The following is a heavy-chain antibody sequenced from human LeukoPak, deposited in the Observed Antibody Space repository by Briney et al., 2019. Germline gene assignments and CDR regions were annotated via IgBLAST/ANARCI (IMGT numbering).Heavy chain of an antibody. CDR2: ISSSGSTI. J-gene: IGHJ4*02. V-gene: IGHV3-11*04. CDR3: ASALAVTTRRDY. Sequence: GGSLRLSRAASGFTFSDYYMSWIRQAPGKGLEWVSYISSSGSTIYYADSVKGRFTISRDNAKNLLYLQMNSLRAEDTAVYYCASALAVTTRRDYWGQGTLVTVSS. D-gene: IGHD4-17*01. CDR1: GFTFSDYY.